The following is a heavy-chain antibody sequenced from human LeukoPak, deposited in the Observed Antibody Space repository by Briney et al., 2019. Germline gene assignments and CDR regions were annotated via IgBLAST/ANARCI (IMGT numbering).Heavy chain of an antibody. J-gene: IGHJ4*02. V-gene: IGHV3-15*01. CDR3: TTGNWGSFSY. CDR1: GFTFSNAW. CDR2: IKSKTDGGTT. Sequence: GGSLRLSCAASGFTFSNAWMNWVRQAPGKGLEWVGRIKSKTDGGTTDYAAPVKGRFTISRDDSKHTLYLQVNSLKTDDTALYYCTTGNWGSFSYWGQGTLVTVSS. D-gene: IGHD7-27*01.